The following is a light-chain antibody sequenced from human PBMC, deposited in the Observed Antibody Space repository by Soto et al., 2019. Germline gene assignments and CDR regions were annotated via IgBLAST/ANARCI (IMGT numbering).Light chain of an antibody. J-gene: IGKJ1*01. CDR1: QSVSSSY. Sequence: EIVLTQSPGTLSLSPGERATLSCRANQSVSSSYLAWYQQKPGQAPRLLIYDASSRATGIPDRFSGSASGTDFTLTISTLEPEDFAVYYCQQYGSSPRTFGQGTKVDIK. V-gene: IGKV3-20*01. CDR3: QQYGSSPRT. CDR2: DAS.